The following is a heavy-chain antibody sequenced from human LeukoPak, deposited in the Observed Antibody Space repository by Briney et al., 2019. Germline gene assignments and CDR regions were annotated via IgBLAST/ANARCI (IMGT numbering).Heavy chain of an antibody. D-gene: IGHD2-21*02. Sequence: GGSMRLSCAASGFTFSDYAMNWVRQAPGKGLEWVAHINPDGRDTYYVDSVKGRFTISRDNAQNSMYLQMNSLRVEDTAVYYCTSWGDTTAEYFQRWGQGTLVTVSS. V-gene: IGHV3-7*01. J-gene: IGHJ1*01. CDR3: TSWGDTTAEYFQR. CDR1: GFTFSDYA. CDR2: INPDGRDT.